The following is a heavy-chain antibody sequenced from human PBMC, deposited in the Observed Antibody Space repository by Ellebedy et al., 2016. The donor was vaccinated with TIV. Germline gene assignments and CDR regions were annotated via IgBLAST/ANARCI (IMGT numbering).Heavy chain of an antibody. CDR1: GFTFSDYY. CDR3: ARVEGYCSGGSCYSAHLFDY. J-gene: IGHJ4*02. D-gene: IGHD2-15*01. CDR2: ISSSSSTI. Sequence: GGSLRLSCAASGFTFSDYYMSWIRQAPGKGLEWVSYISSSSSTIYYADSVKGRFTISRDNAKNSLYLQMNSLRDKDTAVYYCARVEGYCSGGSCYSAHLFDYWGQGTLVTVSS. V-gene: IGHV3-11*04.